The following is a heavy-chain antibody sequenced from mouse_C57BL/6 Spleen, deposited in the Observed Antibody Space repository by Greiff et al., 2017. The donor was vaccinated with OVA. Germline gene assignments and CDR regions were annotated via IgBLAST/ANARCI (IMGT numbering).Heavy chain of an antibody. CDR3: TRAAYEEDYFDY. V-gene: IGHV6-6*01. CDR2: IRNKANNHAT. D-gene: IGHD6-5*01. J-gene: IGHJ2*01. CDR1: GFTFSDAW. Sequence: EVKVVESGGGLVQPGGSMKLSCAASGFTFSDAWMDWVRQSPEKGLEWVAEIRNKANNHATYYAESVKGRFTISRDDSKSSVYLQMNSLRAEDTGIYYCTRAAYEEDYFDYWGQGTTLTVSS.